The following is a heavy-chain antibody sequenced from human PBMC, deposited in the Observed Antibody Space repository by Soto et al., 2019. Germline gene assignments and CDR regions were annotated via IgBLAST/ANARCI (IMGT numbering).Heavy chain of an antibody. Sequence: QVQLVQSGAEVKKPGSSVKVSCKASGGTFSSYAISWVRQAPGQGLEWMGGIIPIFGTANYAQKFQGRVTITADESTITAYMELSSLRSEDTAVYYCARDQGGDDSSGYYYVFDYWGQGTLVTVSS. CDR3: ARDQGGDDSSGYYYVFDY. D-gene: IGHD3-22*01. J-gene: IGHJ4*02. CDR1: GGTFSSYA. CDR2: IIPIFGTA. V-gene: IGHV1-69*01.